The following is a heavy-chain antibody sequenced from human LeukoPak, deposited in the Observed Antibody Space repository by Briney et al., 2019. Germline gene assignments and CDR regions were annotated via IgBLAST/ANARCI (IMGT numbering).Heavy chain of an antibody. J-gene: IGHJ3*02. CDR1: GGSISSYY. V-gene: IGHV4-59*01. CDR3: ASASYYYDSRHAFDI. D-gene: IGHD3-22*01. CDR2: IYYSGST. Sequence: SETLSLTCTVSGGSISSYYWSWIRQPPGKGLEWIGYIYYSGSTNHNPSLKSRVTISVDTSRNQFSLKLSSVTAADTAVYYCASASYYYDSRHAFDIWGQGTMVTVSS.